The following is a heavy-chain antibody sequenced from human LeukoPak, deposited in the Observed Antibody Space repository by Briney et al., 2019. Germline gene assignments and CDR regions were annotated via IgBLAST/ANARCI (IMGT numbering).Heavy chain of an antibody. J-gene: IGHJ5*02. V-gene: IGHV1-69*06. CDR1: GGTFSSYA. Sequence: ASVKVSCKASGGTFSSYAISWVRQAPGQGLEWMGGIIPIFGTANYAQKFQGRVTITADKSTSTAYMELSSLRSEDTAVYYCARDRGELIGWLDPWGQGTLVTVSS. CDR3: ARDRGELIGWLDP. CDR2: IIPIFGTA. D-gene: IGHD1-26*01.